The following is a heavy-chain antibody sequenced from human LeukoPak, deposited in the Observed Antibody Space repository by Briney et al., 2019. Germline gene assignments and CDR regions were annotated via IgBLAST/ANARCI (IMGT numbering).Heavy chain of an antibody. CDR3: ARGDFFGY. J-gene: IGHJ4*02. CDR1: GGSFSGYY. V-gene: IGHV4-34*01. D-gene: IGHD3-3*01. CDR2: INHSGST. Sequence: KPSETLSLTCAVYGGSFSGYYWSWIRQPPGKGLEWIGEINHSGSTSYNPSLKSRVTISVDTSKNQFSLKLSSVTAADTAVYYCARGDFFGYWGQGTLVTVSS.